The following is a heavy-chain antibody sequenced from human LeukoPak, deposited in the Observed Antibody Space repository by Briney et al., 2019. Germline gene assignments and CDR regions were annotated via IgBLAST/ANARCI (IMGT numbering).Heavy chain of an antibody. Sequence: GGSLRLSCAASGFTVSSNYMSWVRQAPGKGLEWVSVIYSGGSTYYADSVKGRFTISRDNSKNTLYLQMNSLRAEDTAVYYCARDLRYSWNSKKDDYWGQGTLVTVSS. D-gene: IGHD1-7*01. CDR1: GFTVSSNY. J-gene: IGHJ4*02. CDR3: ARDLRYSWNSKKDDY. V-gene: IGHV3-66*01. CDR2: IYSGGST.